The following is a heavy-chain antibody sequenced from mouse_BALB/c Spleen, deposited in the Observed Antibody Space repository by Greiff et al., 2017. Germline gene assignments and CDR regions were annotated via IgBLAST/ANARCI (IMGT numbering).Heavy chain of an antibody. CDR1: GYTFTDYA. CDR3: ARPYGNYYALDD. Sequence: QVQLQQSGAALVRPGVSVKISCKGSGYTFTDYAMHWVKQSHAKSLEWIGVISTSYGDASYNQKFKGKATMPVDKSSSTAYMELARLTSEDSAIYYCARPYGNYYALDDWGQGTSVTVSS. J-gene: IGHJ4*01. D-gene: IGHD2-1*01. V-gene: IGHV1S137*01. CDR2: ISTSYGDA.